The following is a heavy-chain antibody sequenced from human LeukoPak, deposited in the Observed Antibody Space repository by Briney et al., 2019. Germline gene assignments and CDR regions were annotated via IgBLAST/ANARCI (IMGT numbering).Heavy chain of an antibody. Sequence: GGSLRLSCAASGFTFSSYWMSWVRQAPGKGLEWVAFIRFDGSNNYYADSVKGRLTISRDNAKNSLYLQMNSLRAEDTAVYYCARVQLAMVRGVSHYYYYYYMDVWGKGTTVTVSS. V-gene: IGHV3-30*02. CDR1: GFTFSSYW. CDR3: ARVQLAMVRGVSHYYYYYYMDV. CDR2: IRFDGSNN. D-gene: IGHD3-10*01. J-gene: IGHJ6*03.